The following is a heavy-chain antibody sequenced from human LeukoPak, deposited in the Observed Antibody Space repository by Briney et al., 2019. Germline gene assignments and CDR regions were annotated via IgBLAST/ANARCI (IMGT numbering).Heavy chain of an antibody. CDR1: GGSVSSYY. CDR3: ARHGIHYYGSGSYRFSSGMDV. Sequence: SSETLSLTCTVSGGSVSSYYWSWIRQPPGKGLEWIGYIYFSGGTNYNSSLKSRVTISVDTSKNQFSLKLSSVTAADTAVYYCARHGIHYYGSGSYRFSSGMDVWGQGTTVTVSS. V-gene: IGHV4-59*08. CDR2: IYFSGGT. J-gene: IGHJ6*02. D-gene: IGHD3-10*01.